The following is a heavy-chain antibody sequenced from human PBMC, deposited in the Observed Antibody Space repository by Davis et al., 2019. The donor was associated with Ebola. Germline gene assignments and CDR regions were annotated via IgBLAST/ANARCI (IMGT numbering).Heavy chain of an antibody. D-gene: IGHD3-22*01. CDR1: GYTFTSFA. CDR2: ISAYNGNT. J-gene: IGHJ5*02. Sequence: ASVKVSCKASGYTFTSFAISWVRQAPGQGLEWMGWISAYNGNTNYAQKFQGRVTITADESTSTAYMELSSLRSEDTAVYYCAREYHYYDSLWFDPWGQGTLVTVSS. CDR3: AREYHYYDSLWFDP. V-gene: IGHV1-18*01.